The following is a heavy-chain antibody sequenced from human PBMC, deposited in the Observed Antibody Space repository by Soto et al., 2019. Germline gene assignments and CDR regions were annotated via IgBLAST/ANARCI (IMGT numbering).Heavy chain of an antibody. D-gene: IGHD3-10*02. Sequence: QVQLQESGPGLVKPSETLSLTCTVSGGSIRTYYWSWIRQPPGKGLEWIGYIYYTGGSPNYNPSPKSRVAISVDMTKNQVTLKLTFVTAANSAVYDYARLCCFSQAFDSWGQGTLVTVSS. V-gene: IGHV4-59*08. J-gene: IGHJ4*02. CDR3: ARLCCFSQAFDS. CDR2: IYYTGGSP. CDR1: GGSIRTYY.